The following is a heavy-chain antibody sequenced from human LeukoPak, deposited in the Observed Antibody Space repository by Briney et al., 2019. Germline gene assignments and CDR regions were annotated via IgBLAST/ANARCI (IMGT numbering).Heavy chain of an antibody. CDR3: TRGWDS. J-gene: IGHJ4*02. V-gene: IGHV1-8*01. CDR1: GYTFSNYN. CDR2: MNPDSDDA. Sequence: VASVTVSCKASGYTFSNYNINWVRQAPGQGLEWMGWMNPDSDDADYAQKFQGRFSITMNTSITTAYMELSSLGFEDTAVYFCTRGWDSWGQGTLVTVSS.